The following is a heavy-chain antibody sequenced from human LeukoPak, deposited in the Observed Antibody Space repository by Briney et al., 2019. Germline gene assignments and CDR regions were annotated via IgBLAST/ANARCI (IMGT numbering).Heavy chain of an antibody. Sequence: PSETLSLTCAVYGGSFSGCYWSWIRQPPGKGLEWIGEINHSGSTNYNPSLKSRVTISVDTSKNQFSLKLSSVTAADTAVYYCARARFWSDLDAFDIWGQGTMVTVSS. CDR3: ARARFWSDLDAFDI. J-gene: IGHJ3*02. V-gene: IGHV4-34*01. D-gene: IGHD3-3*01. CDR1: GGSFSGCY. CDR2: INHSGST.